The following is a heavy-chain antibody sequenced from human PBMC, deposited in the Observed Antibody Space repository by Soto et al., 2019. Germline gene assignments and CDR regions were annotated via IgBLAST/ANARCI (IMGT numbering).Heavy chain of an antibody. Sequence: EVQLSGSGGGLVQPGGSLRLSCAAAGFTFSRYAMSWVRQAPGKVLEWVSASSGSSTSTSYADSVNGRFTISRDNSKNTLYLQMNNLRAEDTAVYYCAKDPPSGFAMENYVDNRGQGTLVTVSA. V-gene: IGHV3-23*01. CDR3: AKDPPSGFAMENYVDN. D-gene: IGHD3-10*01. J-gene: IGHJ4*02. CDR1: GFTFSRYA. CDR2: SSGSSTST.